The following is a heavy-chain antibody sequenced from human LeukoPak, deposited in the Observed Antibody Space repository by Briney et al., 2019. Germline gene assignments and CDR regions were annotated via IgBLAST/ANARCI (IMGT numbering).Heavy chain of an antibody. V-gene: IGHV3-23*01. CDR3: AKDGIAVAGPSGDY. D-gene: IGHD6-19*01. Sequence: GGSLRLSCAASGFTFSRYAMSWVRQAPGKGLEWGSAISGSGGSTYYADSVKGRFTISRDSSKNTLYLQMNSLRAEDTAVYYCAKDGIAVAGPSGDYWGQGTLVTVSS. CDR2: ISGSGGST. CDR1: GFTFSRYA. J-gene: IGHJ4*02.